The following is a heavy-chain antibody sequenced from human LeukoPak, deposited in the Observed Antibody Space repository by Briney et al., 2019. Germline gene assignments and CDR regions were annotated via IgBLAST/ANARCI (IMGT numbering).Heavy chain of an antibody. CDR3: ARDVSGMDV. V-gene: IGHV3-33*01. CDR1: GFTFSSYG. CDR2: IWYDGSNK. J-gene: IGHJ6*04. D-gene: IGHD5/OR15-5a*01. Sequence: AGGSLRLSCAASGFTFSSYGMHWVRQAPDKGLEWVAVIWYDGSNKYYADSVKGRFTISRDNSKNTLYLQMNSLRAEDTAVYYCARDVSGMDVWGKGTTVTVSS.